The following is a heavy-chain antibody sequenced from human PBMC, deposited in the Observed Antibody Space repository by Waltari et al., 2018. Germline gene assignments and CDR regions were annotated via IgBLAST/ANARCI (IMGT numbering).Heavy chain of an antibody. D-gene: IGHD3-10*01. CDR2: IKQDGSGK. Sequence: DVQLVDSGGGLVQPGGSLRLSCAASGFSLSDYWMSWVRQAPGKGLERVATIKQDGSGKYYWDSVKGRFTISRDNAENSLDLQMNSLRVEDTAVYYCARGVGWFDPWGQGTLVTVSS. V-gene: IGHV3-7*01. CDR1: GFSLSDYW. J-gene: IGHJ5*02. CDR3: ARGVGWFDP.